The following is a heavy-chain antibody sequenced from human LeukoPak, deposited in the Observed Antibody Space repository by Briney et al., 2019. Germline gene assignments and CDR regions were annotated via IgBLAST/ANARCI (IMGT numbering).Heavy chain of an antibody. CDR1: GFTFSSYS. J-gene: IGHJ6*02. CDR3: AKDSSLGSSSWYGGYYGMDV. V-gene: IGHV3-21*01. CDR2: ISSSSSYI. D-gene: IGHD6-13*01. Sequence: PGGSLRLSCAASGFTFSSYSMNWVRQAPGKGLEWVSSISSSSSYIYYADSVKGRFTISRDNAKNSLYLQMNSLRAEDTAVYYCAKDSSLGSSSWYGGYYGMDVWGQGTTVTVSS.